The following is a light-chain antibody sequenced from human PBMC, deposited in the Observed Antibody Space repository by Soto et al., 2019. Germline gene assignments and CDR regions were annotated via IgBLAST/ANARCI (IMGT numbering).Light chain of an antibody. Sequence: QSVLTQPASVSGSPGQSITISCTGTSSDVGSYNLVSWYQQHAGKAPKLMIYEGSKRPSGVSNRFSGSKSGNTASLTISGLQAEDEADYYCCSYAGSRWVFGTGTKLTVL. J-gene: IGLJ1*01. CDR2: EGS. CDR3: CSYAGSRWV. CDR1: SSDVGSYNL. V-gene: IGLV2-23*01.